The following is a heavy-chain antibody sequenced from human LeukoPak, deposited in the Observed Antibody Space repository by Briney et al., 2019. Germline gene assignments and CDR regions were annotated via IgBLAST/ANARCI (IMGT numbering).Heavy chain of an antibody. D-gene: IGHD3-22*01. CDR3: ARGQYDSGGYHYGIRAFYFDY. CDR2: INHRGRT. Sequence: SETLSLTCGVYGESFSGDFWTWLRQAPGKGLEWIGEINHRGRTNYSPSLTGRVTISVDTSMNQFSLQLRSVTAADTALYYCARGQYDSGGYHYGIRAFYFDYWGQGILVTVSS. J-gene: IGHJ4*02. CDR1: GESFSGDF. V-gene: IGHV4-34*01.